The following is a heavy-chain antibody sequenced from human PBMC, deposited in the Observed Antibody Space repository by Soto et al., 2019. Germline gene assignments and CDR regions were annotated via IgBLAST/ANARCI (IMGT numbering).Heavy chain of an antibody. D-gene: IGHD1-1*01. Sequence: EVQLLEAGGGLVQPGGSLRLSCAASGFTFSSYAMSWVRQAPGKGLEWVSAISGSGGSTYYADSVKGRFTISRDNSKNKLYLQMNSLRAEDTAVYYGAKDGLSWNDGYYWGQGTLVTVSS. CDR2: ISGSGGST. V-gene: IGHV3-23*01. CDR1: GFTFSSYA. J-gene: IGHJ4*02. CDR3: AKDGLSWNDGYY.